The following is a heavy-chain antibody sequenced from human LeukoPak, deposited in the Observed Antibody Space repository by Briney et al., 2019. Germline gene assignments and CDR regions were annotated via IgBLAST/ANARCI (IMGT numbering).Heavy chain of an antibody. CDR2: TYYRSKWYN. D-gene: IGHD3-22*01. CDR3: ARAPITMIESNWFDP. Sequence: SQTLSLTCAISGDSVSSNSAAWNWIRQSPSRGLEWLGRTYYRSKWYNDYAVSVKSRITINPDTSKNQFSLQLSSVTPEDTAVYYCARAPITMIESNWFDPWGQGTLVTVSS. V-gene: IGHV6-1*01. CDR1: GDSVSSNSAA. J-gene: IGHJ5*02.